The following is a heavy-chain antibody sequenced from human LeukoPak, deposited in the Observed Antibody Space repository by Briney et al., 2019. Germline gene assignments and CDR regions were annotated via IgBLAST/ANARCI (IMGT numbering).Heavy chain of an antibody. CDR3: AKSPLSYDILTGYSYYFDY. J-gene: IGHJ4*02. D-gene: IGHD3-9*01. CDR2: INWNSGSI. Sequence: GGSLRLSCAASGFTFDDYAMHWVRQVPGKGLEWVSGINWNSGSIGYADSVKGRFTISRDNAKNSLYLQMNSLRAEDTALYYCAKSPLSYDILTGYSYYFDYWGQGTLVTVSS. V-gene: IGHV3-9*01. CDR1: GFTFDDYA.